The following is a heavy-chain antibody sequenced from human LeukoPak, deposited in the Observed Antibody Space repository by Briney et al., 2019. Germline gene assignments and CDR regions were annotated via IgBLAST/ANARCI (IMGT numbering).Heavy chain of an antibody. CDR2: INTDGSIT. CDR1: GFTFSNYW. Sequence: GGSLRLSCAASGFTFSNYWMHWVRQGPGKGLDWVSHINTDGSITNYADSVKGRFTISRDNAKNTLYLQMNSLRVEDTAVYYCARDDTTSGYYEFGYWGQGTLVTVSS. CDR3: ARDDTTSGYYEFGY. J-gene: IGHJ4*02. V-gene: IGHV3-74*01. D-gene: IGHD5-12*01.